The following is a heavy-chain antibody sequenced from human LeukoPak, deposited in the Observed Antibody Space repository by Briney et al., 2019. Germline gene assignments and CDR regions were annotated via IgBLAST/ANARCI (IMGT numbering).Heavy chain of an antibody. D-gene: IGHD1-26*01. CDR2: IYYSGST. J-gene: IGHJ4*02. Sequence: SETLSLTCTVSGGSISSYYWSWLRQPPGKGLEWIGYIYYSGSTNYNPSLKSRVTISVDTSKNQFSLKLSSVTAADTAVYYCAREADSGSYFAYWGQGTLVTVSS. CDR3: AREADSGSYFAY. CDR1: GGSISSYY. V-gene: IGHV4-59*01.